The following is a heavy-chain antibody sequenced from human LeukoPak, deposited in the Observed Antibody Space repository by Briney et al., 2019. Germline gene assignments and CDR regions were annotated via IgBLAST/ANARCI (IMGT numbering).Heavy chain of an antibody. D-gene: IGHD2-15*01. V-gene: IGHV1-18*01. CDR3: ARSRSGGDAFDI. Sequence: ASVKVSCKASGYTFNSYGISWVRQAPGQGLEWMGWVSAYNGNTNYAQKLQGRVTMTTDTSTSTAYMELRSLRSDDTAVYYCARSRSGGDAFDIWGQGTMVTVSS. CDR1: GYTFNSYG. J-gene: IGHJ3*02. CDR2: VSAYNGNT.